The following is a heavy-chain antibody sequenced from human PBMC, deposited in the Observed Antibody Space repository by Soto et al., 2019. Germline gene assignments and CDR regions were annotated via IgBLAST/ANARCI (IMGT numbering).Heavy chain of an antibody. Sequence: GGSLRLSCAASGFAFSSYGMHWVRQAPGKGLEWVAVISYDGSNKYYADSVKGRFTISRDNSKNTLYLQMNSLRAEDTAVYYCAKDGSRGGKGDFYYYSRALWAKGTTVPVSS. CDR2: ISYDGSNK. J-gene: IGHJ6*03. CDR3: AKDGSRGGKGDFYYYSRAL. V-gene: IGHV3-30*18. CDR1: GFAFSSYG. D-gene: IGHD3-10*01.